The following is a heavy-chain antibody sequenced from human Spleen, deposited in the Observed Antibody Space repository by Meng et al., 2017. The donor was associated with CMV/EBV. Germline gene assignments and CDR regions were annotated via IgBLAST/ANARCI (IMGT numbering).Heavy chain of an antibody. CDR3: AREPTVTTLGNWFDP. CDR1: GGSISSSSYY. D-gene: IGHD4-17*01. V-gene: IGHV4-39*07. Sequence: LLESGPGLVKPPETLSLTCTVSGGSISSSSYYWGWIRQPPGKGLEWIGSIYYSGSTYYNPSLKSRVTISVDTSKNQFSLKLSSVTAADTAVYYCAREPTVTTLGNWFDPWGQGTLVTVSS. J-gene: IGHJ5*02. CDR2: IYYSGST.